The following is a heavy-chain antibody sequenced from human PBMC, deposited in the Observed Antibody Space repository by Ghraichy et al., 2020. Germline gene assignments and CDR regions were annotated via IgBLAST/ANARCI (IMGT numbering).Heavy chain of an antibody. D-gene: IGHD3-22*01. V-gene: IGHV3-7*03. CDR1: GFTFSSYW. CDR2: IKQVGSGI. J-gene: IGHJ4*02. Sequence: GGSLRLSCVASGFTFSSYWMSWVRQAPGKGLEWVAHIKQVGSGIYYVDSVKGRFSISRDNARNSLYLQMNSLRAEDTAVYYCARDWAYYYDSSGYDWGHWGQGTLVTVSS. CDR3: ARDWAYYYDSSGYDWGH.